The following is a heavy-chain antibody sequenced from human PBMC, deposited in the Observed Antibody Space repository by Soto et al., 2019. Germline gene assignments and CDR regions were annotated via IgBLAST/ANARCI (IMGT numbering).Heavy chain of an antibody. Sequence: SQTLSLTCVLSGESVPSDIISLNLIRQSPSRGLEWLGRTYYRSKWFHDYAASVKSRITINPDTSKNQFSLELNSMTPEDTAVYYCARGNALDVWGQGTVVTVSS. CDR1: GESVPSDIIS. V-gene: IGHV6-1*01. CDR2: TYYRSKWFH. J-gene: IGHJ3*01. CDR3: ARGNALDV. D-gene: IGHD3-10*01.